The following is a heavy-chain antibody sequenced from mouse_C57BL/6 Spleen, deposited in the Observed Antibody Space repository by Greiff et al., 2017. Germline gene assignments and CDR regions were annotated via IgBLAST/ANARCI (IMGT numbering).Heavy chain of an antibody. D-gene: IGHD1-1*01. CDR2: INPSSGYT. CDR1: GYTFTSYT. Sequence: VQLQQSGAELARPGASVKMSCKASGYTFTSYTMHWVKQRPGQGLEWIGYINPSSGYTKYNQKFKDKATLTADKSSSTAYMQLSSLTSEDSAAYYCARDYYYGSSFFAYWGQGTLVTVSA. J-gene: IGHJ3*01. V-gene: IGHV1-4*01. CDR3: ARDYYYGSSFFAY.